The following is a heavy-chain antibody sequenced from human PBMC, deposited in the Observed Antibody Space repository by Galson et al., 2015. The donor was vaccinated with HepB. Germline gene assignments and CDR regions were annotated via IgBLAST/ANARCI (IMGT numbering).Heavy chain of an antibody. Sequence: SVKVSCKASGYSFTSYDINWVRQAPGQGLEWMGWMSPSSGKTGFAQKFQGRVSMTRDTPTSTAYMELSSLRSEDTAVYYCTRGERHLGEYWGQGTLVTVSS. CDR3: TRGERHLGEY. V-gene: IGHV1-8*01. CDR1: GYSFTSYD. CDR2: MSPSSGKT. J-gene: IGHJ4*02.